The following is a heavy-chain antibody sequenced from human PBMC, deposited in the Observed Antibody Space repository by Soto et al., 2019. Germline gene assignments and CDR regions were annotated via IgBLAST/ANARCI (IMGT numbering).Heavy chain of an antibody. CDR1: GDSVSSNSAA. CDR3: ARGLRVGEVGTHGMDV. Sequence: SETLSLTCDISGDSVSSNSAAWNWIRQTPSRGLEWLGRTYYRSKWYINYAVSVKSRITVNPDTSKNQFSLQLNSVTPEDTAVYYCARGLRVGEVGTHGMDVWGQGTTVTSP. CDR2: TYYRSKWYI. V-gene: IGHV6-1*01. D-gene: IGHD6-13*01. J-gene: IGHJ6*02.